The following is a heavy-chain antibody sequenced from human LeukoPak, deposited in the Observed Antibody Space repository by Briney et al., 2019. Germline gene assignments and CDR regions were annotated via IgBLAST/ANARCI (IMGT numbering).Heavy chain of an antibody. CDR2: INHSGST. D-gene: IGHD5-24*01. J-gene: IGHJ4*02. CDR3: ARHGNGYNPWDY. V-gene: IGHV4-34*01. Sequence: PSETLSLTCAVYGGSFSGYYWSWIRQPPGKGLEWIGEINHSGSTNYNPSLKSRVTISVDTSKNQFSLKLSSVTAADTAVYYCARHGNGYNPWDYWGQGTLVTVSS. CDR1: GGSFSGYY.